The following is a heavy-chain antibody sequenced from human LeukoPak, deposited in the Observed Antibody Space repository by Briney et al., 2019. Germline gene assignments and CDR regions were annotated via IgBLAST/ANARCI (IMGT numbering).Heavy chain of an antibody. CDR2: FDPEDGET. V-gene: IGHV1-24*01. Sequence: ASVKVSCKVSGYALTELSMHWVRQAPGKGLEWMGGFDPEDGETLYAQKFQGRVTMTEDTSTDTAYMELSSLRSEDTAVYYCATDTYYYGSGSYLLDYWGQGTLVTVSS. D-gene: IGHD3-10*01. J-gene: IGHJ4*02. CDR1: GYALTELS. CDR3: ATDTYYYGSGSYLLDY.